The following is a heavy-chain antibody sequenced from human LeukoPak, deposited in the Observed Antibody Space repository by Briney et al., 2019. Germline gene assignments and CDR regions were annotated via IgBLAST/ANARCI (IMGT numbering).Heavy chain of an antibody. J-gene: IGHJ4*02. CDR3: ARDNVVQYYFDY. CDR1: GGSFSGYY. V-gene: IGHV4-34*01. Sequence: SETLSLTCAVYGGSFSGYYWSWIRQPPGKGLEWIGEINHSGSTNYNPSLKSRVTISVDTSKNQFSLKLSSVTAADTAVYYCARDNVVQYYFDYWGQGTLVTVSS. D-gene: IGHD2-21*01. CDR2: INHSGST.